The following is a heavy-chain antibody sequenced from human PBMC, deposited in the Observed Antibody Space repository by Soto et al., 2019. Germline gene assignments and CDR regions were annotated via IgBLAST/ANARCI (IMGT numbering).Heavy chain of an antibody. Sequence: GGSLRLSCAASGFTFSSCNMNWVRQAPGKGLEWVSSISSSSSYIYYADSVKGRFTISRDNAKNSLYLQMNSLRAEDTAVYYCASVSVQSTVTKHFQHWGQGTLVTVSS. CDR2: ISSSSSYI. CDR1: GFTFSSCN. J-gene: IGHJ1*01. V-gene: IGHV3-21*01. CDR3: ASVSVQSTVTKHFQH. D-gene: IGHD4-17*01.